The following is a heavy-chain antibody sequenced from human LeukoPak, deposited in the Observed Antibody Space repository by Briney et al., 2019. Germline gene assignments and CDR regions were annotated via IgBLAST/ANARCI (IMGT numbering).Heavy chain of an antibody. V-gene: IGHV1-18*01. J-gene: IGHJ5*02. D-gene: IGHD2-21*01. Sequence: ASVKVSCKASGCTFTSYGISWVRQAPGQGLEWMGWISAYNGNTNYAQKLQGRVTMTTDTSTSTAYMELRSLRSDDTAVYYCARNRVIQNWFDPWGQGTLVTVSS. CDR3: ARNRVIQNWFDP. CDR1: GCTFTSYG. CDR2: ISAYNGNT.